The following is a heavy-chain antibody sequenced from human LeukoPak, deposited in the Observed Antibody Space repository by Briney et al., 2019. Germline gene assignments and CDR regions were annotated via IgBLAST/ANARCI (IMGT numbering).Heavy chain of an antibody. CDR1: GLTFSNYW. CDR2: INPGGSST. Sequence: GGSLRLSCAASGLTFSNYWMHWVRQVAGKGLVWVSRINPGGSSTTYADSVTGRFTISRDNAKHTLYLQMNNLRAEDTAVYYCARSNQADDYWGQGTLVTVSS. CDR3: ARSNQADDY. V-gene: IGHV3-74*01. D-gene: IGHD4-11*01. J-gene: IGHJ4*02.